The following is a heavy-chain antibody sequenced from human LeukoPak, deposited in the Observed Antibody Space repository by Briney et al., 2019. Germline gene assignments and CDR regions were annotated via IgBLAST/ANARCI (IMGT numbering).Heavy chain of an antibody. Sequence: SQTLSLTCTVSGGSISSGSYYWSWIRQPAGKGLEWIGRIYTSGSTNYNPSLKSRVTISVDTSKNQFSLKLSSVTAADTAVYYCARDGLNYDSSGYFPLIDYWGQGTLVTVSS. D-gene: IGHD3-22*01. J-gene: IGHJ4*02. CDR3: ARDGLNYDSSGYFPLIDY. V-gene: IGHV4-61*02. CDR1: GGSISSGSYY. CDR2: IYTSGST.